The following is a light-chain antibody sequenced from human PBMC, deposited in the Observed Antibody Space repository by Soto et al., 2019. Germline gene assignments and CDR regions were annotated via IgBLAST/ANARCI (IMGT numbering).Light chain of an antibody. CDR2: DAS. Sequence: EVVLTQSPATLSLSLGERATLSCTASQSVSSHLAWYQQKPGQAPRLLIYDASNRATGIPARFSGSGSGTDFTLSISSLEPEDFAVYYCQQRDKWPVTFGGGTKVECK. V-gene: IGKV3-11*01. J-gene: IGKJ4*01. CDR1: QSVSSH. CDR3: QQRDKWPVT.